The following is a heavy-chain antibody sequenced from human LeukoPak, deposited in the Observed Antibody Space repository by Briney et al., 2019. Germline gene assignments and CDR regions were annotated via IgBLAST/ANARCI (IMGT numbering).Heavy chain of an antibody. CDR1: GGSISSYY. D-gene: IGHD6-6*01. CDR3: AGYSVAARQVDY. Sequence: SETLSLTCTVSGGSISSYYWSWIRQPPGKGLEWVGYIYYSGSTNYNPPLKSRVTISVDTSKNQFSLKLSSVTAADTAVYYCAGYSVAARQVDYWGQGTLVTVSS. V-gene: IGHV4-59*08. CDR2: IYYSGST. J-gene: IGHJ4*02.